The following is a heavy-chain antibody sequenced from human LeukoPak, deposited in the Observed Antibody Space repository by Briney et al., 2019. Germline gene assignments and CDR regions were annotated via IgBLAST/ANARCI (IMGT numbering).Heavy chain of an antibody. CDR3: ARDRFDDRSGYYYHYYYYMDV. CDR2: TYHSGST. CDR1: GGSFSGYY. Sequence: NSSETLSLTCAVYGGSFSGYYWSWIRQSPGKGLEWIGETYHSGSTNYNSSLKSRVTISLDTSKNQFSLKLSSVTAADTAVYYCARDRFDDRSGYYYHYYYYMDVWGKGTTVTVSS. J-gene: IGHJ6*03. D-gene: IGHD3-22*01. V-gene: IGHV4-34*01.